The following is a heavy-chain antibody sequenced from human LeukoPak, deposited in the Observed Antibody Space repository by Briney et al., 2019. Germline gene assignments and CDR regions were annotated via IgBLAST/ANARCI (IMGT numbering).Heavy chain of an antibody. CDR1: EFTFSSYG. J-gene: IGHJ6*03. D-gene: IGHD6-13*01. V-gene: IGHV3-30*02. Sequence: GGSLRLSCAASEFTFSSYGMHWVRQAPGKGLEWVAFIRYDGSNKYYAESVKGRFTVSRDNSKNTLSLQMNSLRAADTAVYYCAKAGTLAYYYYMDVWGKGTTVTVSS. CDR2: IRYDGSNK. CDR3: AKAGTLAYYYYMDV.